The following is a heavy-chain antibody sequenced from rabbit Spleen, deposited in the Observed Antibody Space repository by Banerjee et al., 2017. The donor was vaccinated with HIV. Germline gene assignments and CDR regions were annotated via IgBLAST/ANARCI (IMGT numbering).Heavy chain of an antibody. CDR1: GFSFSSRYY. D-gene: IGHD8-1*01. CDR3: ARDTGSSFSSYGMDL. CDR2: IYTGSGGSA. J-gene: IGHJ6*01. V-gene: IGHV1S40*01. Sequence: QSLEESGGDLVKPGASLTLTCTASGFSFSSRYYMCWVRQAPGKGLEWIGCIYTGSGGSAYYASWAKGRFTISKTSSTTVTLQMTSLTAADTATYFCARDTGSSFSSYGMDLWGPGTLVTVS.